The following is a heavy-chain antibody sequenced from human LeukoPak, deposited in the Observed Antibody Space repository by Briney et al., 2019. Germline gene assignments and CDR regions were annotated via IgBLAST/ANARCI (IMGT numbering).Heavy chain of an antibody. V-gene: IGHV3-30-3*01. CDR3: ARHLSSTADH. J-gene: IGHJ4*02. Sequence: GGSLRLSCAASGFTFTTYDIHWVRQAPGKGLEWVAVISSDGSSKYYADSVKGRFTISRDNSKNTLYLQMNSLRAEDTAVYYCARHLSSTADHWGQGTLVTVSS. CDR1: GFTFTTYD. D-gene: IGHD2-2*01. CDR2: ISSDGSSK.